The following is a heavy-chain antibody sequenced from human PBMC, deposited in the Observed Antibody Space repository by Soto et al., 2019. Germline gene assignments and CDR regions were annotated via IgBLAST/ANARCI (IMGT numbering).Heavy chain of an antibody. V-gene: IGHV3-30*18. D-gene: IGHD3-16*01. Sequence: VQLVESGGGVVQPGRSLRLSCAASGFTFSDYAMHWVRQAPGKGLEWVAVVSHDGRNTHYADSVKGRFTISRDCSKNTVFLEMTSIKAKDTAVYSCAKGGEQFLFTSDFNYWGEGAVVPVSS. CDR3: AKGGEQFLFTSDFNY. CDR1: GFTFSDYA. J-gene: IGHJ4*02. CDR2: VSHDGRNT.